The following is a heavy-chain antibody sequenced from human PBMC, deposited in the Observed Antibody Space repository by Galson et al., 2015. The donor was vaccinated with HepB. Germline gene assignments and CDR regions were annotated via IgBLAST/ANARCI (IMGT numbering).Heavy chain of an antibody. D-gene: IGHD4-23*01. Sequence: SVKVSCKASGGTFSSYAISWVRQAPGQGLEWIGGIIPIFGTANYAQKFQGRVTITADEYTSTAYMELSSLRSEDTAVYYCAREGAGGDNQGWFDPWGQGTLFTVSS. CDR1: GGTFSSYA. CDR3: AREGAGGDNQGWFDP. CDR2: IIPIFGTA. V-gene: IGHV1-69*13. J-gene: IGHJ5*02.